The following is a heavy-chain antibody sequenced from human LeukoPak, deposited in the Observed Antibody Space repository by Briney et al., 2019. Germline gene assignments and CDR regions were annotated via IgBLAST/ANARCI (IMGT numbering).Heavy chain of an antibody. CDR1: GFTFSSYG. D-gene: IGHD3-10*01. J-gene: IGHJ4*02. Sequence: GGSLRLSCAASGFTFSSYGMHWVRQAPGKGLEWVAVIWYDGSNKYYADSVKGRFTIPRDNSKNTLYLQMNSLRAEDTAVYYCARKYGSGSPLDYWGQGTLVTVSS. V-gene: IGHV3-33*01. CDR2: IWYDGSNK. CDR3: ARKYGSGSPLDY.